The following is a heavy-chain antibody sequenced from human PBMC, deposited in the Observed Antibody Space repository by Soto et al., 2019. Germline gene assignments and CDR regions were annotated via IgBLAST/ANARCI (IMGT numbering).Heavy chain of an antibody. Sequence: EVQLVESGGGLVQPGGSLRLSCAASGFTFTSHWMHWFRQPPGKGLVWVSGINSDGSNTRYADSVKGRFTISRDNAKNTLYLQMDSLRVEDTAVYYCARVRDSGWDALDIWGQGTMVTVSS. CDR1: GFTFTSHW. CDR3: ARVRDSGWDALDI. V-gene: IGHV3-74*01. CDR2: INSDGSNT. J-gene: IGHJ3*02. D-gene: IGHD6-19*01.